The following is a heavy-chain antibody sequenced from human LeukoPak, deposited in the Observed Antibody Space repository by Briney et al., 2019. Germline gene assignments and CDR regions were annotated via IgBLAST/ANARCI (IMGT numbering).Heavy chain of an antibody. V-gene: IGHV1-18*01. CDR1: SYTFTSYG. CDR3: ARDGGQSYDILTGYYNNDWFDP. Sequence: ASVKVSCKASSYTFTSYGISWVRQAPGQGLEWMGWISAYDGNTDYAQYLQGRVTMTIDTSTNTAYMELRSLRSDDTAVYYCARDGGQSYDILTGYYNNDWFDPWGQGTLVTVSS. CDR2: ISAYDGNT. D-gene: IGHD3-9*01. J-gene: IGHJ5*02.